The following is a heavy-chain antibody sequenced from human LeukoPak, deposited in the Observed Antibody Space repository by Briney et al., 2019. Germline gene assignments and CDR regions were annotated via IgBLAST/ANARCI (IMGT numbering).Heavy chain of an antibody. Sequence: GASVKVSCKASGYTFTGYYMHWVRQAPGQGLEWMGWINPNSGGTNYAQKFQGRVTMTRDTSISTAYMELSRLRSDDTAVYYCARDTPRFVMNYRGGEGFDYWGQGTLVTVSS. CDR2: INPNSGGT. J-gene: IGHJ4*02. CDR3: ARDTPRFVMNYRGGEGFDY. V-gene: IGHV1-2*02. CDR1: GYTFTGYY. D-gene: IGHD1-7*01.